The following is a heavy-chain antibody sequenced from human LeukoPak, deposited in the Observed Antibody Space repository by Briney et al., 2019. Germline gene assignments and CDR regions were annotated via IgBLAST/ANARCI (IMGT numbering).Heavy chain of an antibody. J-gene: IGHJ3*02. CDR2: IYYSGST. CDR3: ARGFRAAMGTDDI. D-gene: IGHD5-18*01. V-gene: IGHV4-59*01. CDR1: GGSISSYY. Sequence: SETLSLTCTVSGGSISSYYWNWIRQPPGKGLEWIGYIYYSGSTNYNPSLRSRVTISLDTSKNQFSLKLSSMTAADTAVYYCARGFRAAMGTDDIWGQGTMVTVSS.